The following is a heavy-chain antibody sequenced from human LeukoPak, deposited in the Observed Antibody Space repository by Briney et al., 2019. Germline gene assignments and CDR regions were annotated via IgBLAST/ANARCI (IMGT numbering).Heavy chain of an antibody. J-gene: IGHJ4*02. Sequence: PGGSLRLSCAASGFTFSSYGMHWVRQAPGKGLEWVAIISYDGNIKFYADSVKGRFTISRDNSKNTLFLQVNSLRAEDTAVYYCAKDTPTYGGKGSIDYWGQGTLVTVSS. CDR3: AKDTPTYGGKGSIDY. V-gene: IGHV3-30*18. D-gene: IGHD4-23*01. CDR2: ISYDGNIK. CDR1: GFTFSSYG.